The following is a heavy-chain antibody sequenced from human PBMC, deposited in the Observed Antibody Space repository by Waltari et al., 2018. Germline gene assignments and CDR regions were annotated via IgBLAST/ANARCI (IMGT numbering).Heavy chain of an antibody. D-gene: IGHD5-18*01. CDR3: ARVPTYSYGQYFDY. J-gene: IGHJ4*02. CDR1: GGTFSSYA. V-gene: IGHV1-69*04. CDR2: IIPILGIA. Sequence: QVQLVQSGAEVKKPGSSVKVSCKASGGTFSSYAISWVRQAPGQGLEWRGGIIPILGIANYAQKCQGRVTITADESTSTAYMELSSLRSEDTAVYYCARVPTYSYGQYFDYWGQGTLVTVSS.